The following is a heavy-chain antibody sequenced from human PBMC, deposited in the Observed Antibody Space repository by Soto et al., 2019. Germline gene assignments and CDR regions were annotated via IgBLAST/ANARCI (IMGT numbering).Heavy chain of an antibody. CDR3: ARGRLRFDY. Sequence: SETLSLTCTVSGGSISSSSYYWGWIRQPPGKGLEWIGSIYYSGSTYYNPSLKSRVTISVDTSKNQFSLKLSSVAAADTAVYYCARGRLRFDYWGQGTLVTVSS. CDR2: IYYSGST. D-gene: IGHD5-12*01. J-gene: IGHJ4*02. V-gene: IGHV4-39*07. CDR1: GGSISSSSYY.